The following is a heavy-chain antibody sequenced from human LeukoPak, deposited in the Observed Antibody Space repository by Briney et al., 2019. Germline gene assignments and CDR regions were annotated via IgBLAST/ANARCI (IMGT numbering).Heavy chain of an antibody. CDR3: ASIMAYDSSELDY. J-gene: IGHJ4*02. D-gene: IGHD3-22*01. V-gene: IGHV3-21*01. Sequence: PGGSLRLSCAASGFTFSSYSMNWVRQAPGKGLEWVSSISSSSSYIYYADSVKGRFTISRDNAKNSLYLQMNSLRAEDTAGYYCASIMAYDSSELDYWGQGTPVTVSS. CDR1: GFTFSSYS. CDR2: ISSSSSYI.